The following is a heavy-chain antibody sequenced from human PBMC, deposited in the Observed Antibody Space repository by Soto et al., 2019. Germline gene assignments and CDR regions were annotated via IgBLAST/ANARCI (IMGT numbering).Heavy chain of an antibody. V-gene: IGHV5-51*01. J-gene: IGHJ3*02. CDR2: VYPADSET. D-gene: IGHD3-22*01. Sequence: EVQLVQSGPEVKKPGESLKISCEASGYTFTNYWIGWVRQMPGKGLEWMGVVYPADSETRYSPSFRGQVTISVDKSINTAYLQWSNLKASDTAIYHCARHPRNHHGGIGYFYADDAFDIWGQGTMITVSS. CDR3: ARHPRNHHGGIGYFYADDAFDI. CDR1: GYTFTNYW.